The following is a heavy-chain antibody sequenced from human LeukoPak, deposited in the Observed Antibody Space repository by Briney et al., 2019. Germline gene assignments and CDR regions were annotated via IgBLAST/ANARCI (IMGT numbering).Heavy chain of an antibody. CDR1: GGTFSSHA. J-gene: IGHJ6*02. CDR2: IIPIFGTA. CDR3: ARIGQQLALRYYGMDV. D-gene: IGHD6-13*01. Sequence: SVKVSCTASGGTFSSHAISWVRQAPGQGLEWMGGIIPIFGTANYAQKFQGRVTITADESTSTAYMELSSLRSEDTAVYYCARIGQQLALRYYGMDVWGQGTTVTVSS. V-gene: IGHV1-69*13.